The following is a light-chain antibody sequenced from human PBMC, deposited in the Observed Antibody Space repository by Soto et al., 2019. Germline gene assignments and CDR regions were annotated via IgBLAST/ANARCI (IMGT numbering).Light chain of an antibody. V-gene: IGKV3-20*01. Sequence: EIVLTQSPGTLSLSPGERATLSCRASQSVSSSYLAWYQQKPGQAPRLLIYGASIRATGIPDRFSGSGSGTDVTLTISRLEPEDFAVYYCQQYGSSPRTFGQGTKVEIK. J-gene: IGKJ1*01. CDR1: QSVSSSY. CDR2: GAS. CDR3: QQYGSSPRT.